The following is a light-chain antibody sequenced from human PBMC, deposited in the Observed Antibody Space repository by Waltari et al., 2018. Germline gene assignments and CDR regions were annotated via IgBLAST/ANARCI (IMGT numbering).Light chain of an antibody. V-gene: IGLV2-8*01. J-gene: IGLJ1*01. CDR2: EVS. Sequence: AALTPPPSDSESRGRSVTISCTATSGTVGAQIHVSLYQQYPGKAPKLMIYEVSKRPSGVPDRFSGSRSGNTASLTVSGLQAEDEADYYCSSFAGSNNLYVFGTGTKVTVL. CDR1: SGTVGAQIH. CDR3: SSFAGSNNLYV.